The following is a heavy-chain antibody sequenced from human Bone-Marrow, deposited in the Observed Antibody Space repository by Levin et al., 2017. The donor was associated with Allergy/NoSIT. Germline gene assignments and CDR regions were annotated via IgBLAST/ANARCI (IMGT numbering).Heavy chain of an antibody. CDR2: IYSAGNT. CDR1: GSTVSSNY. D-gene: IGHD5-18*01. Sequence: GGSLRLSCAASGSTVSSNYLGWVRQAPGKGLEWVSVIYSAGNTYYADSVKGRFTISRDNSKNTLYLQMNSKGAADTDVYYCASLSCGYARTVYYVGVDDWGQGTTVTVSS. J-gene: IGHJ6*02. V-gene: IGHV3-53*01. CDR3: ASLSCGYARTVYYVGVDD.